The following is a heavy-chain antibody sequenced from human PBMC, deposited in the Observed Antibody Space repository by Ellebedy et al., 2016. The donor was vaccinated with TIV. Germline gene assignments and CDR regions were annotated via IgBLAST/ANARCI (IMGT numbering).Heavy chain of an antibody. CDR2: ITSKGYGGTA. Sequence: GESLKISXAVSGLTPKTYAMSWVRQAPGKGLEWVGFITSKGYGGTADYAASVKGRFTISRDDSRSIAYLQMNSLKTEDTGVYFCSRGRNRYCSNASCYITGAYWGQGTLVTVSS. V-gene: IGHV3-49*02. J-gene: IGHJ4*02. CDR3: SRGRNRYCSNASCYITGAY. CDR1: GLTPKTYA. D-gene: IGHD2-2*02.